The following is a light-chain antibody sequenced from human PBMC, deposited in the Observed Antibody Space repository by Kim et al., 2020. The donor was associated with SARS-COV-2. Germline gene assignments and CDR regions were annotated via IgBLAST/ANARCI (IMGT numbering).Light chain of an antibody. CDR1: QSVSSY. V-gene: IGKV3-11*01. J-gene: IGKJ1*01. Sequence: LSPGERATPSCRPSQSVSSYLAWYQQKPAQAPSLLIYYASNRATGIPARFSGSGSGTDVTLTISSREPEDFAVYYCQQRSNWPGTFGQGTKVDIK. CDR3: QQRSNWPGT. CDR2: YAS.